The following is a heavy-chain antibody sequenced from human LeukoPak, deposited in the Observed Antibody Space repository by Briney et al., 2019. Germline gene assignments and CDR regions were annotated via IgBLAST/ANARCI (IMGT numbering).Heavy chain of an antibody. Sequence: PSKTLSLTCTVSGGSISSGGYYWSWIRQHPGKGLEWIGYIYYSGSTYYNPSLKSRVTISVDRSKNQFSLKLSSVTAADTAVYYCAGVTGRAVYGMDVWGQGTTVTVSS. CDR2: IYYSGST. J-gene: IGHJ6*02. V-gene: IGHV4-31*03. CDR1: GGSISSGGYY. CDR3: AGVTGRAVYGMDV.